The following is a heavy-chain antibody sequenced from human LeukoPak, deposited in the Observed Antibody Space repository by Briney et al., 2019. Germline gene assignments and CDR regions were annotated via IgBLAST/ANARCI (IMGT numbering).Heavy chain of an antibody. J-gene: IGHJ4*02. CDR1: GFIVSSNY. CDR3: ARHPDGSLSLDY. CDR2: ISSSGSHT. D-gene: IGHD1-26*01. V-gene: IGHV3-11*03. Sequence: PGGSLRLSCAASGFIVSSNYMSWIRQAPGKGLEWVSYISSSGSHTNYADSVTGRFTISRNNAKKSLHLQMNSLRAEDTAVYYCARHPDGSLSLDYWGQGTLVTVSS.